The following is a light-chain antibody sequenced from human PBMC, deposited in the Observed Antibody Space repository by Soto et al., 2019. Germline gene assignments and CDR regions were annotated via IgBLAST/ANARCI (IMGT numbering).Light chain of an antibody. J-gene: IGKJ1*01. CDR1: QDIGTD. CDR3: LQDYKYPWT. V-gene: IGKV1-6*01. Sequence: AIQMTQSPSSLSASEGDRVTITCRASQDIGTDLGWYQQKPGQAPKLLIYAAFNSQSDVPSRFRGSGSGRDFTLTISSLQPEDFATYYCLQDYKYPWTFGQGTKVEI. CDR2: AAF.